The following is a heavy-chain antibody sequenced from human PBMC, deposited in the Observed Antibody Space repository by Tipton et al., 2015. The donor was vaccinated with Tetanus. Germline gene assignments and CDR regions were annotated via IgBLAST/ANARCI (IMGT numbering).Heavy chain of an antibody. D-gene: IGHD4-17*01. CDR1: GFTFRKYA. CDR2: FSGSVDST. J-gene: IGHJ4*02. CDR3: AKWTKYGDYDLGISFIDQ. V-gene: IGHV3-23*01. Sequence: SLRLSCAASGFTFRKYAMSWVRQAPGKGLEWVAGFSGSVDSTTYADSVKGRFTISRDPSENTLYPQMDSLRAEDTALYYCAKWTKYGDYDLGISFIDQWGQGTLVTVSS.